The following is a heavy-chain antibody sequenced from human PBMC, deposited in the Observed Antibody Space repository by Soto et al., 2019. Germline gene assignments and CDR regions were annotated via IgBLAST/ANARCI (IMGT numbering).Heavy chain of an antibody. D-gene: IGHD3-16*01. V-gene: IGHV4-31*03. Sequence: SETLSLTCTVSGGSISRGGYYWSWIRQNPGKGLEWIGYTYNSVNTYYNPSLKSRVTISVDTSKNQFSLKLTSVTAADTAVYYCARGYGGPIGCFDPWGQGTLVTVSS. CDR3: ARGYGGPIGCFDP. CDR1: GGSISRGGYY. CDR2: TYNSVNT. J-gene: IGHJ5*02.